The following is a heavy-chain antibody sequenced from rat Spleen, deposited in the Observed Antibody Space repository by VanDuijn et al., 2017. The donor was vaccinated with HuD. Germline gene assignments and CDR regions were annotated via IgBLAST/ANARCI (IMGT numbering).Heavy chain of an antibody. CDR1: GFTYSNYV. CDR3: ARHPTGSGGFAY. Sequence: EVQLVESGGGLVQPGRSLKLSCAASGFTYSNYVMAWVSQAPTKGLEWVASISTGGGNTYYRDSVKGRFPISRDNAKNTLYLQMDSLRSEDTATYYCARHPTGSGGFAYWGQGTLVTVSS. CDR2: ISTGGGNT. D-gene: IGHD5-1*01. J-gene: IGHJ3*01. V-gene: IGHV5S13*01.